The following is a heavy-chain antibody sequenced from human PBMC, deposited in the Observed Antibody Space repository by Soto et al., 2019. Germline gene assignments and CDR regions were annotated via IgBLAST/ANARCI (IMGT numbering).Heavy chain of an antibody. J-gene: IGHJ4*02. Sequence: ASVKVSCKASGYTFTSYGISWVRQAPGQGLEWMGWISAYNGNTNYAQNLKGRITMTTDTSTSTAYIELRSLKFDDTAVYYCARDQPPTFDYGGQETLVTVSS. CDR3: ARDQPPTFDY. CDR2: ISAYNGNT. CDR1: GYTFTSYG. V-gene: IGHV1-18*01.